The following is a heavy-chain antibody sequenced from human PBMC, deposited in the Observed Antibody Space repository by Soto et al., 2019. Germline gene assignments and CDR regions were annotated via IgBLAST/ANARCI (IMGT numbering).Heavy chain of an antibody. CDR2: IDPSGGST. D-gene: IGHD6-19*01. CDR1: GYTLTRYY. J-gene: IGHJ4*02. V-gene: IGHV1-46*01. CDR3: ARKEQWLLPPFDY. Sequence: ASVKVSCKASGYTLTRYYMHWVRQAPGQGLEWMGIIDPSGGSTSYARKFQGRVTMTRDTSTSTVYMELSSLRSEDTAVYYCARKEQWLLPPFDYCGQGILVTVS.